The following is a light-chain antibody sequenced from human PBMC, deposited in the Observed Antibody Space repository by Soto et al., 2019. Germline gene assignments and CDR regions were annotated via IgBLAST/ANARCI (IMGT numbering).Light chain of an antibody. V-gene: IGLV2-11*01. Sequence: QSALTQPPSLSGSPGQSVTISCTGTSSDVGNYIYVSWYQQHPGKAPKVMIYDVSKRPSGVPDRFSGSKSGNTASLTISGLQAEDEADYYCCSYARGSSYVFGTGTKVTV. CDR1: SSDVGNYIY. CDR2: DVS. CDR3: CSYARGSSYV. J-gene: IGLJ1*01.